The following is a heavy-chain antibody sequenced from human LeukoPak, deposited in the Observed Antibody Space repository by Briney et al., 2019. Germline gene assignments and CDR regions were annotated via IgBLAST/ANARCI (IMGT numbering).Heavy chain of an antibody. CDR3: ARGRQEVSMIVVVMTAVSYYLDV. Sequence: SETLSLTCAVYGGSFSGYYWTWIRQAPGKGLEWIGEINLSGRISYNPSLKSRLTISVDASKNQLSLNLRSLTAADTAVYHCARGRQEVSMIVVVMTAVSYYLDVWGKGTTVTVS. CDR2: INLSGRI. V-gene: IGHV4-34*01. CDR1: GGSFSGYY. J-gene: IGHJ6*03. D-gene: IGHD3-22*01.